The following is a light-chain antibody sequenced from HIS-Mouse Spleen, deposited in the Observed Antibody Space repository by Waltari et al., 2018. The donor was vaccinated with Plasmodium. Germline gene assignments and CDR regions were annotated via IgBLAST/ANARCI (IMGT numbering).Light chain of an antibody. Sequence: QSPLPQPASVSGSPGQSLTISCPGTRSDVGSYNLFSWYQQHPGKAPKRMIYEGSKRPSGVSNRFSGSKSGNTDSLTISGLQAEDEADYYCCSYAGSSTFVVFGGGTKLTVL. V-gene: IGLV2-23*03. CDR1: RSDVGSYNL. CDR2: EGS. CDR3: CSYAGSSTFVV. J-gene: IGLJ2*01.